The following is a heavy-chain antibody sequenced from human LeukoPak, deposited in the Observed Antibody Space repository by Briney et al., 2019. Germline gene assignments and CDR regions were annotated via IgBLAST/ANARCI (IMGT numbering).Heavy chain of an antibody. Sequence: PGRSLRLSCAASGFTFDDYAMHWVRQAPGKGLEWVSGISWNSGSIGYADSVKGRFTISRDNAKNSLYLQMNSLRAEDMALYYCAKSRRYTAMDPFDYWGQGTLVTVSS. V-gene: IGHV3-9*03. D-gene: IGHD5-18*01. CDR3: AKSRRYTAMDPFDY. CDR2: ISWNSGSI. CDR1: GFTFDDYA. J-gene: IGHJ4*02.